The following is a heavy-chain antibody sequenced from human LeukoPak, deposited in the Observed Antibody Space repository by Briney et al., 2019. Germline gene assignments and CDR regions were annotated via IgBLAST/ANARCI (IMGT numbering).Heavy chain of an antibody. V-gene: IGHV3-30*02. D-gene: IGHD3-22*01. CDR3: ARDPSDSSGYYKKKWTKTFDY. CDR2: IRYDGSNK. Sequence: PGGSLRLSCGASGFTFSSYGMHWVRQAPGRGLEWVAFIRYDGSNKYYADSVKGRFTISRDNSKNTLYLQMNSLRAEDTAVYYCARDPSDSSGYYKKKWTKTFDYWGQGTLVTVSS. J-gene: IGHJ4*02. CDR1: GFTFSSYG.